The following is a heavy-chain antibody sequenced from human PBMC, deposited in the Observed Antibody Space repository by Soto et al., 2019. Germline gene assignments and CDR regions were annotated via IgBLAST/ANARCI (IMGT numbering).Heavy chain of an antibody. D-gene: IGHD3-22*01. CDR2: ISWNSGNI. Sequence: EVQLVESGGGLVQPGRSLRLSCAASGFKFEDYAMFWVRQPPGRGLEWVSGISWNSGNIVYADSVKGRFTISRDNAKKSLYLQMNSLRPEDTALYYCVKDTYDTRGYWGYFDYWGQGTLVTVSS. CDR3: VKDTYDTRGYWGYFDY. CDR1: GFKFEDYA. V-gene: IGHV3-9*01. J-gene: IGHJ4*02.